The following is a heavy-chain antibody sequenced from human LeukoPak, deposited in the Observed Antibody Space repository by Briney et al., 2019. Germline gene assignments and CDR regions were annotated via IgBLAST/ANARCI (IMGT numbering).Heavy chain of an antibody. D-gene: IGHD3-22*01. CDR1: GFTFSSYA. Sequence: GGSLKLSCAASGFTFSSYAMHWVRQAPGKGLEWVAVISYDGSNKYYADSVKGRFTISRDNSKNTLYLQMNSLRAEDTAVYYCARETYDSSGYGRAYFDYWGQGTLVTVSS. CDR2: ISYDGSNK. J-gene: IGHJ4*02. V-gene: IGHV3-30*04. CDR3: ARETYDSSGYGRAYFDY.